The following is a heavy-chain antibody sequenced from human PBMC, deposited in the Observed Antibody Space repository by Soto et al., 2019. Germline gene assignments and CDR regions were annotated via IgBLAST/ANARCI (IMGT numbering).Heavy chain of an antibody. J-gene: IGHJ6*02. D-gene: IGHD5-12*01. CDR2: IYHSGTT. V-gene: IGHV4-4*02. Sequence: QVQLQKSGPGLVKPSGTLSLTCAVSGVSISTTDWWNWVRQPPGKGLEWIGEIYHSGTTNYNTSLKSRVTISLDKSKNHFSLQLSSMTAADTAVYYCARADFGYTGYDTSPYYYGMDVWGQGTTVTVSS. CDR3: ARADFGYTGYDTSPYYYGMDV. CDR1: GVSISTTDW.